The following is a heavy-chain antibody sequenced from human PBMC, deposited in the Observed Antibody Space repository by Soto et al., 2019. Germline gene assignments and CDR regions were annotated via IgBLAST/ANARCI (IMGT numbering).Heavy chain of an antibody. CDR1: GVSIFSHSYY. J-gene: IGHJ4*02. CDR3: ARRYAPRYSSGNNHFDL. V-gene: IGHV4-39*01. Sequence: QLQLQESGPGLVRPSETLSLTCTVSGVSIFSHSYYWGWIRQAPGKGLEWIATINQSGSTYHNPSLKSRVTMSVDTSKNQFSLNLSSVTAADTAVYYCARRYAPRYSSGNNHFDLWGQGTLVTVSS. CDR2: INQSGST. D-gene: IGHD2-15*01.